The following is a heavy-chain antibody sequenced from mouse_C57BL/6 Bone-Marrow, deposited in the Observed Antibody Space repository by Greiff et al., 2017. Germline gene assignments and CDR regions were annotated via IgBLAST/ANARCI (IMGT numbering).Heavy chain of an antibody. CDR3: ARWAYSNSAMDY. Sequence: VQLQESGAELVRPGTSVKMSCKASGYTFTNYWIGWAKQRPGHGLEWIGDIYPGGGYTNYNEKFKGKATLTADKSSSTAYMQFRSLTSEDSAIYYCARWAYSNSAMDYWGQGTSVTVSS. V-gene: IGHV1-63*01. J-gene: IGHJ4*01. D-gene: IGHD2-5*01. CDR1: GYTFTNYW. CDR2: IYPGGGYT.